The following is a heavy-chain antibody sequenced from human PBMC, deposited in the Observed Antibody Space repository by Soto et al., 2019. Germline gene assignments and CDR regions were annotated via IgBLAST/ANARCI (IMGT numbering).Heavy chain of an antibody. V-gene: IGHV1-18*01. CDR1: GYTFTSYG. J-gene: IGHJ4*02. D-gene: IGHD2-15*01. Sequence: ASVKVSCKASGYTFTSYGISWVRQAPGQGLEWMGWIIPIIGETIYAQKFQGRVTMTEDTSTDTAYMELSSLRSEDTAVYYCATDYSAGQPLAWDYWGQGTLVTVSS. CDR2: IIPIIGET. CDR3: ATDYSAGQPLAWDY.